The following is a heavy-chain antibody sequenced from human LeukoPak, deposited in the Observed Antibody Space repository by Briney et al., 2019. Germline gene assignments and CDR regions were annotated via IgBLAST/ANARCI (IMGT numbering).Heavy chain of an antibody. D-gene: IGHD3-22*01. CDR3: ARVGYDSSGRTSPNTFDY. V-gene: IGHV4-59*01. J-gene: IGHJ4*02. CDR2: IYYSGST. CDR1: GGSISSYY. Sequence: SETLSLTCTVSGGSISSYYWSWIRQPPGKGLEWIGYIYYSGSTNYNPSLKSRVTISVDTSKNQFSPKLSSVTAADTAVYYCARVGYDSSGRTSPNTFDYWGQGTLVTVSS.